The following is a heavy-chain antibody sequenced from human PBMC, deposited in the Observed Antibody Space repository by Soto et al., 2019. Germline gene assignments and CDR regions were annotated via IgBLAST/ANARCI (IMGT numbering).Heavy chain of an antibody. D-gene: IGHD3-16*01. CDR2: ISGFSAGSAST. V-gene: IGHV3-23*01. Sequence: GGSLRLSCAASGFTFNSYAMHWVRQAPGKGLEWVSGISGFSAGSASTYFADSVKGRFIISRDNSNNTLYLQMNNLRAEDTAQYYCARVPLFFGLDASDFWGQGTLVTVSS. CDR1: GFTFNSYA. J-gene: IGHJ4*02. CDR3: ARVPLFFGLDASDF.